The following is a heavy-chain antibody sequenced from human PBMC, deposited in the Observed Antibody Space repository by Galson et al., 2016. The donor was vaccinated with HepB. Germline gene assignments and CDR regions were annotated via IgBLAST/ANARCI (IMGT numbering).Heavy chain of an antibody. J-gene: IGHJ2*01. CDR3: ARDRVVCDRDCSPSGYFDL. CDR1: GGTFSNYA. V-gene: IGHV1-69*13. D-gene: IGHD2-21*02. Sequence: SVKVSCKASGGTFSNYAISWVRQAPGQGLEWMGGIIPIYGRSNYAQKFQGRVTITADESTSIAYMEVSRLKSEDTAVYYCARDRVVCDRDCSPSGYFDLWGGGTLVTVSS. CDR2: IIPIYGRS.